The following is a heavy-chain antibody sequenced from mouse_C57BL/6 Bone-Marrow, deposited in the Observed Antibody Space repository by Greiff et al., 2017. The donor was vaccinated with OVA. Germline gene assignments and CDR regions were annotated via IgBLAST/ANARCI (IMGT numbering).Heavy chain of an antibody. J-gene: IGHJ3*01. CDR3: AMDSSVPWFAY. CDR2: INPSSGYT. Sequence: VQLQQSGAELARPGASVKMSCKASGYTFTSYSMHWVKQRPGQGLEWIGYINPSSGYTKYNQKFKDKATLTADKSSSTAYMQLSSLTSEDSAVYYCAMDSSVPWFAYWGQGTLVTVSA. D-gene: IGHD3-2*02. V-gene: IGHV1-4*01. CDR1: GYTFTSYS.